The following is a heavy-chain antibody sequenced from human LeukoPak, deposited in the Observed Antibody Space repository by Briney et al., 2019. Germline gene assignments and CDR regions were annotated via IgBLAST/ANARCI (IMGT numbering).Heavy chain of an antibody. D-gene: IGHD3-3*01. V-gene: IGHV1-69*04. CDR1: GGTFSSYA. Sequence: ASVKVSCKASGGTFSSYAISWVRQAPGQGLEWMGRIIPIFGIANYAQKFQGRVTITADKSTSTAYMELSSLRSEDTAVYYCARAGYDFWSGFYYYYGMDVWGQGTTVTVSS. J-gene: IGHJ6*02. CDR3: ARAGYDFWSGFYYYYGMDV. CDR2: IIPIFGIA.